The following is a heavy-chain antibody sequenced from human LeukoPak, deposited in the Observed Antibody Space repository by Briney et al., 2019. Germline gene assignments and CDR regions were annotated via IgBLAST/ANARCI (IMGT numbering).Heavy chain of an antibody. CDR2: INSDGSST. CDR3: ARASGYDYYFDY. D-gene: IGHD5-12*01. Sequence: GGSLRLSCAASGFTFSSYWMHWVRQAPGKGLVWVSRINSDGSSTSYADSVKGRFTISRDNAKNTLYLQMNSPRAEDTAVYYCARASGYDYYFDYWGQGTLVTVSS. V-gene: IGHV3-74*01. CDR1: GFTFSSYW. J-gene: IGHJ4*02.